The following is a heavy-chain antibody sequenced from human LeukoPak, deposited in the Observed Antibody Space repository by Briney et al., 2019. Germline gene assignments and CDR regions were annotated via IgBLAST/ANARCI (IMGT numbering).Heavy chain of an antibody. CDR2: VYYSGNT. J-gene: IGHJ5*02. V-gene: IGHV4-59*01. CDR3: ARADYYGSGSYLGWSWFDP. D-gene: IGHD3-10*01. Sequence: SETLSLTCTVSGDSISTYYWSWIRQPPGKGLEWIGYVYYSGNTDYNPSLKSRVTIAIDTSKNQFSLKLSSVTAADTAVYYCARADYYGSGSYLGWSWFDPWGQGTLVIVSS. CDR1: GDSISTYY.